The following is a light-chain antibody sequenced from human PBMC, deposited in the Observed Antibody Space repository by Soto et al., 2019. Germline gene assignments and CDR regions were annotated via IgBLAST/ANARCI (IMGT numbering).Light chain of an antibody. CDR2: GAS. CDR3: QQYGSSQWT. J-gene: IGKJ1*01. Sequence: EIVLSQSPRTLCLSPGERATLSCRASQSVGSDYLAWYQQKPGQPPRRLIYGASSRATGIPDRFSGSGSGADFTLTISRLEPEDFAVYYCQQYGSSQWTFGQGTKV. CDR1: QSVGSDY. V-gene: IGKV3-20*01.